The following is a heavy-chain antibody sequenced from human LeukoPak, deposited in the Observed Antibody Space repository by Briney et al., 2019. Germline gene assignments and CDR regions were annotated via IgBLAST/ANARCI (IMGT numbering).Heavy chain of an antibody. CDR1: GGTFSSYS. D-gene: IGHD3-10*01. CDR2: IIPAFGTA. J-gene: IGHJ6*03. CDR3: ARDAYGWFGDSTNRGYMDV. V-gene: IGHV1-69*05. Sequence: ASVKVSCKGSGGTFSSYSISWVRQAPGQGLEWMGGIIPAFGTAHYAQKFQGRVTFTTDESTTTAYMELRSLRSEDTAVYYCARDAYGWFGDSTNRGYMDVWGKGTTVTVSS.